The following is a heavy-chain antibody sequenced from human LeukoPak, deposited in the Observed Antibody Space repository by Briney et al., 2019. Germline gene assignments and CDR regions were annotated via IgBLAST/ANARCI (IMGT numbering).Heavy chain of an antibody. V-gene: IGHV3-23*01. CDR2: INDNGGKT. D-gene: IGHD5-24*01. J-gene: IGHJ5*02. Sequence: GASLRLSCAASGFTSSSYAVSSVRQPPGKGLEWVSGINDNGGKTYYADSVKGRFTISRDNSKNTLYLQMNSPRAEDAAVYYCAKGGAYNCDSWFDPWGQGTLVTVSS. CDR1: GFTSSSYA. CDR3: AKGGAYNCDSWFDP.